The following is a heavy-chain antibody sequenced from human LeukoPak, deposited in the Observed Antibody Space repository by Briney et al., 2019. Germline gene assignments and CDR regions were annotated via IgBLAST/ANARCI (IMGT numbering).Heavy chain of an antibody. CDR1: GGSISSGSYY. V-gene: IGHV4-61*02. CDR2: IYTSGST. J-gene: IGHJ6*03. CDR3: ARELHYYYYYMDV. Sequence: PSETLSLTCTVSGGSISSGSYYWSWIRQPAGKGLEWIGRIYTSGSTNYNPSLKSRVTISVDTSKNQFSLKLSSVTAADTAVYYCARELHYYYYYMDVWGKGTTVTVSS.